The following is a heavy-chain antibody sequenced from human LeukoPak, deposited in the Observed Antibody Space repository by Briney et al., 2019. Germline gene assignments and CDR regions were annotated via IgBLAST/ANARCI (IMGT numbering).Heavy chain of an antibody. D-gene: IGHD3-3*01. CDR1: GYTFTELS. CDR2: SDPEYGGT. V-gene: IGHV1-24*01. J-gene: IGHJ5*02. Sequence: ASVKVSCKVSGYTFTELSIHWVRQAPGKGLEWMGGSDPEYGGTIYAQKFQGRVSMTADTSTDTAYMELSSLRSEDTAVYFCATLFYDISSAYYDNLFDPWGQGTLVTVSS. CDR3: ATLFYDISSAYYDNLFDP.